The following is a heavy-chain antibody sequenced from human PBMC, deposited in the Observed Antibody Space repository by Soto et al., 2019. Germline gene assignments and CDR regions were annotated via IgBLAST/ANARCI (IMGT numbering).Heavy chain of an antibody. V-gene: IGHV1-69*02. J-gene: IGHJ4*02. CDR3: ARGEQLGPHYFDY. D-gene: IGHD6-6*01. CDR2: IIPILGIA. CDR1: GGTFSSYT. Sequence: GASVKVSCKASGGTFSSYTISWVRQAPGQGLEWMGRIIPILGIANYAQKFQGRVTITADKSTSTAYMELSSLRSEDTAVYYCARGEQLGPHYFDYWGQGTLVTVSS.